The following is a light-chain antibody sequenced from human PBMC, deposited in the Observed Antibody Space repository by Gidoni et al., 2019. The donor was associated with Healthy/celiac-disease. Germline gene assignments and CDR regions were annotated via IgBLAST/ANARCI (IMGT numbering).Light chain of an antibody. J-gene: IGKJ5*01. CDR1: QSVRSY. CDR2: DAS. CDR3: QQRSNWPIT. Sequence: EIVLTQSPATLSLSPGERATLSCRASQSVRSYLAWYQQKPGQAPRLLIYDASNRATGIPARFSGSGSGTDFTLTISSLGPEDFAVYYCQQRSNWPITFGQGTRLEIK. V-gene: IGKV3-11*01.